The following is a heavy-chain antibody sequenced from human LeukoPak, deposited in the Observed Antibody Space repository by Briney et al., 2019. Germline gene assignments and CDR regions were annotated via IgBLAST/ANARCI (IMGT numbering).Heavy chain of an antibody. CDR2: INHSGST. CDR1: GGSFSGYY. J-gene: IGHJ4*02. D-gene: IGHD4-17*01. V-gene: IGHV4-34*01. Sequence: PSETLSLTCAVYGGSFSGYYWSWIRQPPGKGLEWIGEINHSGSTNYNPSLKSRVTISVDTSKNQFSLKLSSVTAADTAVYYCARGSTVYFHGDLDYWGQGTLVTVSS. CDR3: ARGSTVYFHGDLDY.